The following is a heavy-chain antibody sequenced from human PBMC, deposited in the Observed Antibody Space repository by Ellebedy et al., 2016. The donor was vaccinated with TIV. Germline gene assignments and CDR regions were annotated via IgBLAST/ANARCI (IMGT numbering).Heavy chain of an antibody. D-gene: IGHD2-21*01. CDR3: ARWRGGYCGGACFLDF. CDR1: GFTFDDHG. J-gene: IGHJ4*02. Sequence: GGSLRLSCAASGFTFDDHGMSWFRQAPGKGLEWVSGINWNGRSTGYADSVKGRLTISRDSAKKTVHLQMNSLRAEDTALYFCARWRGGYCGGACFLDFWGQGTLVTVSS. CDR2: INWNGRST. V-gene: IGHV3-20*04.